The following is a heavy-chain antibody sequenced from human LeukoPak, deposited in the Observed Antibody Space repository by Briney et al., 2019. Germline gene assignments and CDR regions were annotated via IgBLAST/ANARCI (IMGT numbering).Heavy chain of an antibody. CDR3: ARGETPPLDSGSYYETGYFDY. CDR2: ISYDGSNK. CDR1: GFTFSSYA. J-gene: IGHJ4*02. Sequence: GGSLRLSCAASGFTFSSYAMHWVRQAPGKGLEWVAVISYDGSNKYYADSVKGRFTISRDNSKNTLYLQMNSLRAEDTAVYYCARGETPPLDSGSYYETGYFDYWGQGTLVTVSS. V-gene: IGHV3-30*01. D-gene: IGHD1-26*01.